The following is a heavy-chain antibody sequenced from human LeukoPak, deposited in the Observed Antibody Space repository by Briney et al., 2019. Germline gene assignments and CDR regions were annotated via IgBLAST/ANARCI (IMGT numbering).Heavy chain of an antibody. Sequence: PGGSLRLSCAASGFTFDDYAMHWVRQAPGKGLEWVSGISWNSGSIGYADSVKGRFTISRDNAKNSLYLQMNSLRAEDTALYYCARDHCSSSSCYTYYGMELWGQGTTVTVSS. CDR3: ARDHCSSSSCYTYYGMEL. D-gene: IGHD2-2*02. J-gene: IGHJ6*02. CDR1: GFTFDDYA. V-gene: IGHV3-9*01. CDR2: ISWNSGSI.